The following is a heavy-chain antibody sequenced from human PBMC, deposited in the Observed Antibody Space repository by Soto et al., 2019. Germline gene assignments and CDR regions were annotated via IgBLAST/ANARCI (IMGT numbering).Heavy chain of an antibody. Sequence: SVKVSCKASGGTFSIYAISCVLQAPGQGLEWMGGIIPIFGTANYAQKFQGRVTITADESTSTAYMELSSLRSEDTAVYYCASDSGYDYHHFDYWGQGTLVTVSS. D-gene: IGHD5-12*01. CDR1: GGTFSIYA. J-gene: IGHJ4*02. V-gene: IGHV1-69*13. CDR2: IIPIFGTA. CDR3: ASDSGYDYHHFDY.